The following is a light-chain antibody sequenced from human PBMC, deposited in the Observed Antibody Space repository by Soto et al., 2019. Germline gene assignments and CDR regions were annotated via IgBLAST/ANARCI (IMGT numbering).Light chain of an antibody. J-gene: IGLJ3*02. CDR1: TGTVTSGHY. CDR2: DAS. CDR3: LLSYGGTRV. Sequence: QTVVTQEPSLTVSPGGTVTLTCGSSTGTVTSGHYPYWFQQKPGQAPKTLIYDASNKHSWTPARFSGSLLGGKAALTLSGAQPEDEAEYYCLLSYGGTRVFGGGTKLTVL. V-gene: IGLV7-46*01.